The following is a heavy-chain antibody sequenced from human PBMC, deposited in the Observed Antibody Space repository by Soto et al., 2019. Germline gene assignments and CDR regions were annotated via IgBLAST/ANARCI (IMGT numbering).Heavy chain of an antibody. CDR1: GFTFGDYA. CDR3: SRAISSGWYGIPDY. V-gene: IGHV3-49*03. Sequence: GGSLRLSCSASGFTFGDYAMSWFRQAPGKGLEWVGFIRSKAYGGTTEYAASVKGRFTISRDDSKSIAYLQMNSLKTEDTALYYCSRAISSGWYGIPDYWGQGTLVTVSS. J-gene: IGHJ4*02. D-gene: IGHD6-19*01. CDR2: IRSKAYGGTT.